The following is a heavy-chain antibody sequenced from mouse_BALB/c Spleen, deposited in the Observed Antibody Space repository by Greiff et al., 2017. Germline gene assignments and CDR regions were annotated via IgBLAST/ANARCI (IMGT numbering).Heavy chain of an antibody. Sequence: VQLQQSGAELARPGASVKLSCKASGYTFTSYWMQWVKQRPGQGLEWIGAIYPGDGDTRYTQKFKGKATLTADKSSSTAYMQLSSLASEDSAVYYCARELGAMDYWGQGTSVTVSS. D-gene: IGHD4-1*01. CDR3: ARELGAMDY. J-gene: IGHJ4*01. CDR1: GYTFTSYW. V-gene: IGHV1-87*01. CDR2: IYPGDGDT.